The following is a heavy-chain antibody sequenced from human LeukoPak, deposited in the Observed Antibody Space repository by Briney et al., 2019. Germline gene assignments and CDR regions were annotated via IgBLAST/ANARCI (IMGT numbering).Heavy chain of an antibody. J-gene: IGHJ6*04. CDR2: IYDSGST. D-gene: IGHD6-19*01. CDR1: GGSISSYY. V-gene: IGHV4-59*01. Sequence: SETLSLTCTVSGGSISSYYWSWIRQPPGKGLEWIGYIYDSGSTNYNPSLKSRVTISIDTSKNQFSLKLSSVTAADTAVYYCARDGAGAALSGMDVWGKGTTVTISS. CDR3: ARDGAGAALSGMDV.